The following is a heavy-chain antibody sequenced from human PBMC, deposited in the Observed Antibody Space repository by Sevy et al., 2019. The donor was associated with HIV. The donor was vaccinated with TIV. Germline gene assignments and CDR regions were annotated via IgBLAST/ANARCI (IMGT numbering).Heavy chain of an antibody. D-gene: IGHD1-26*01. V-gene: IGHV3-30*18. CDR2: ISSDGSYR. CDR3: AKNRPPVGCFFSRHAMDV. Sequence: GGSLRLSCAASGFTFSAYDMHWVRQAPGKGLEWVAIISSDGSYRYYADSVRGRISMSRDTSKNTMYLQISALSIEDSAVYYCAKNRPPVGCFFSRHAMDVWGRGTTVTVSS. J-gene: IGHJ6*02. CDR1: GFTFSAYD.